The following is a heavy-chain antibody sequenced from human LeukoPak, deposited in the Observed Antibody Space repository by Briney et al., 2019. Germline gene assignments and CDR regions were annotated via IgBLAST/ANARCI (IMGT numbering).Heavy chain of an antibody. CDR3: ARAGYGDSDFDY. Sequence: SETLSLTCTVSGGSISSGSYFWSWIRQPAGKGLEWIGRIYTSGSTNYNPSLKSRVTISVDTSKNQFSLKLNSVTAADTAVYYCARAGYGDSDFDYWGQGTLVTVSS. D-gene: IGHD4-17*01. CDR2: IYTSGST. CDR1: GGSISSGSYF. J-gene: IGHJ4*02. V-gene: IGHV4-61*02.